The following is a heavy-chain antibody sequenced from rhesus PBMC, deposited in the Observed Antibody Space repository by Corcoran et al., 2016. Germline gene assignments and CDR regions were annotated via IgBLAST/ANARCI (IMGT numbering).Heavy chain of an antibody. CDR1: GFSISTTGTG. CDR2: IYWNDSK. Sequence: QVTLKESGPALVKPTQTLTLTCPFSGFSISTTGTGVGWIRQPPGKALEWLASIYWNDSKYYSTSLKSRLTISKDTSKNQVVLTMTNMDPVDTATYYCARAKYSNFDYWGQGVLVTVSS. J-gene: IGHJ4*01. V-gene: IGHV2-95*01. CDR3: ARAKYSNFDY. D-gene: IGHD6-13*01.